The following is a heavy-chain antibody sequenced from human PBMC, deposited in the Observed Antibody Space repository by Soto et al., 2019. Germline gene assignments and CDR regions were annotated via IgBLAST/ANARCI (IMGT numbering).Heavy chain of an antibody. V-gene: IGHV4-39*01. Sequence: QLLLQESGPGLVKPSETLSLTCTVSGGAILDSTYYWAWIRQPPGKGLEWIGTIFYSGGTFYTPSLKSRVTMSVDTSKNQFSLKLTSVTAADTALYFCARHATGYYSGGFDPWGQGTLVTVSS. CDR1: GGAILDSTYY. CDR2: IFYSGGT. D-gene: IGHD3-22*01. CDR3: ARHATGYYSGGFDP. J-gene: IGHJ5*02.